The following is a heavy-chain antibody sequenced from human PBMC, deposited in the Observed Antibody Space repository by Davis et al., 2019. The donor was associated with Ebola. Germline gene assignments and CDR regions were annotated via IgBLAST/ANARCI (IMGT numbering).Heavy chain of an antibody. J-gene: IGHJ6*02. D-gene: IGHD6-19*01. CDR3: ARGWYRTGLDV. V-gene: IGHV6-1*01. CDR2: TYYNSKWYS. CDR1: GDSVSGNSGA. Sequence: HSQTLSLTCAISGDSVSGNSGAWNWIRQSPSRGLEWLGRTYYNSKWYSDYAPSVKSRITINPDTSKNQLSLHLNSVTPEDTAIYYCARGWYRTGLDVWGQGTTVTVSS.